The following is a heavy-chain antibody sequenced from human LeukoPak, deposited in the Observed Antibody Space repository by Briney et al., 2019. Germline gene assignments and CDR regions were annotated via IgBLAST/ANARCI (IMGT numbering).Heavy chain of an antibody. J-gene: IGHJ4*02. D-gene: IGHD5-24*01. Sequence: GGSLRLSCAASGFTFNSYAMSWVRQAPGKGLEWVSAISGSGGSTYYADPVKGRFTVSRANSKNTLYLQMNSLRAEDTAIYYCAKDRVLRDDGWVFDYWGQGTLVTVSS. V-gene: IGHV3-23*01. CDR1: GFTFNSYA. CDR2: ISGSGGST. CDR3: AKDRVLRDDGWVFDY.